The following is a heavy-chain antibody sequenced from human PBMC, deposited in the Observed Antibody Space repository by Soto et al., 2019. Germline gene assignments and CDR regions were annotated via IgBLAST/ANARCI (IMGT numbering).Heavy chain of an antibody. Sequence: VASVKVSCKASGYTFTSYGISWVRQAPGQGLEWMGWISAYNGNTNYAQKLQGRVTMTTDTSTSTAYMELRSLRSDDTAVYYCARDGASALITIFPNPFDYWGQGTLVTVSS. D-gene: IGHD3-3*01. V-gene: IGHV1-18*01. J-gene: IGHJ4*02. CDR2: ISAYNGNT. CDR1: GYTFTSYG. CDR3: ARDGASALITIFPNPFDY.